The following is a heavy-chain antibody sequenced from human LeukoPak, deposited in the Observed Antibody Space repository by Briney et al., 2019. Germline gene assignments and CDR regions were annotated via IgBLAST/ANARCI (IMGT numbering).Heavy chain of an antibody. Sequence: SSETLSLTCTVSGGSISSSSYYWGWIRQPPGKGLEWIGSIYYSGSTYYNPSLKSRVTISVDTSKNQFSLKLSSVTAADTAVYYCARVSGYDWESFYDYWGQGTLVTVSS. CDR3: ARVSGYDWESFYDY. CDR2: IYYSGST. D-gene: IGHD5-12*01. V-gene: IGHV4-39*07. J-gene: IGHJ4*02. CDR1: GGSISSSSYY.